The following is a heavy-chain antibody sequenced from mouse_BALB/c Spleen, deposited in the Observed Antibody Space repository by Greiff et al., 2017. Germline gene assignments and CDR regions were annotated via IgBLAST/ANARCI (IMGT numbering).Heavy chain of an antibody. CDR3: ARCYRYDDEGMDY. V-gene: IGHV1S135*01. D-gene: IGHD2-14*01. Sequence: VQLKESGPELVKPGASVKVSCKASGYAFTSYNMYWVKQSHGKSLEWIGYIDPYNGGTSYNQKFKGKATLTVDKSSSTAYMHLNSLTSEDSAVYYCARCYRYDDEGMDYWGQGTSVTVSS. CDR1: GYAFTSYN. CDR2: IDPYNGGT. J-gene: IGHJ4*01.